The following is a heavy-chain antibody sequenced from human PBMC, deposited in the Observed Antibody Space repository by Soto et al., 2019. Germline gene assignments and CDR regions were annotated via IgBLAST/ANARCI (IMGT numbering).Heavy chain of an antibody. CDR2: ISSSSSYI. Sequence: GGSLRLSCAASGFTFSSYSMNWVRQAPGKGLEWVSSISSSSSYIYYADSVKGRFTISRGNAKNSLYLQMNSLRAEDTAVYYCARGPYSSGEVPHSPFDYWGQGTLVTVSS. CDR1: GFTFSSYS. J-gene: IGHJ4*02. D-gene: IGHD6-19*01. CDR3: ARGPYSSGEVPHSPFDY. V-gene: IGHV3-21*01.